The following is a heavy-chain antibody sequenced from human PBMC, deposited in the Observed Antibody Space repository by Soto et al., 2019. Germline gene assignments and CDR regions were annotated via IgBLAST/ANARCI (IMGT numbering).Heavy chain of an antibody. J-gene: IGHJ4*02. CDR3: ARDDIEYSTSTTHFDS. D-gene: IGHD6-6*01. CDR1: GYSFTSYW. Sequence: GESLKISCKGSGYSFTSYWIGWVRQMPGKGLEWMGIIYPGDSDTRYSPSFQGQVTISADKSISTAYLQWSSLKASDTAMYYCARDDIEYSTSTTHFDSCGQGTRVTVPS. CDR2: IYPGDSDT. V-gene: IGHV5-51*01.